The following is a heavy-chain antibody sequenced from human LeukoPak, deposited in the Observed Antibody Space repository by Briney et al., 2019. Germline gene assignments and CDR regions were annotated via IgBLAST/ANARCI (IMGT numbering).Heavy chain of an antibody. J-gene: IGHJ4*02. CDR2: IYTSGST. V-gene: IGHV4-4*07. CDR1: GFSISSYY. D-gene: IGHD5-18*01. Sequence: SETLSLTCTVSGFSISSYYWSWIRQPAGNGLEWIGRIYTSGSTNYNSSLKSRVTMSVDTSKNQFSLRLSSVTAADMAVYYCAREGDTASLGLFDYWGQGTLVTVSS. CDR3: AREGDTASLGLFDY.